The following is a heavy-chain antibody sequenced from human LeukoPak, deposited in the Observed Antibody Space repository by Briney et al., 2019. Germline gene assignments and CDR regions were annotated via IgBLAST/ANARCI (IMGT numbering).Heavy chain of an antibody. J-gene: IGHJ1*01. CDR1: GGSIGSYY. CDR3: ARATETFSWFLQH. V-gene: IGHV4-59*01. CDR2: LSNSGST. D-gene: IGHD6-13*01. Sequence: PSETLSLTCSVSGGSIGSYYWSWIRQPPGKGLEWIGHLSNSGSTNYNPSLKSRVTISVDTSKNQFSLKRNSVTAADTAVYYCARATETFSWFLQHWGQGTLVTVSS.